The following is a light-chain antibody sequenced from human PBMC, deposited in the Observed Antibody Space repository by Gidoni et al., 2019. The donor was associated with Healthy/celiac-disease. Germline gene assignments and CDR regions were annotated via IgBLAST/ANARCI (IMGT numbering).Light chain of an antibody. Sequence: DKVRMQSPATLSVSPGARATLSCRASQSVSSNLAWYQQKPGQAPRLLIYGASTRATGIQARFSGSGSGTEFTLTISSLQSEDFAVYYCQQYNNWPPWTFGQGPRVEIK. V-gene: IGKV3-15*01. CDR2: GAS. J-gene: IGKJ1*01. CDR3: QQYNNWPPWT. CDR1: QSVSSN.